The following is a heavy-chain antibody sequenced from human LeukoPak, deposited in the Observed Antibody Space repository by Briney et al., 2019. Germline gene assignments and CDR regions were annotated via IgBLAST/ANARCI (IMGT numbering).Heavy chain of an antibody. CDR3: ARGPPNGYNYGSYYFDY. Sequence: SGESLKISCKGSGYSFTSYWIGWVRQMPGKGLEWVGIIYPGDSDTRYSPSFQGQVTISADKSISTAYLQWSSLKASDTAMYYCARGPPNGYNYGSYYFDYWGQGTLVTVSS. D-gene: IGHD5-24*01. CDR2: IYPGDSDT. J-gene: IGHJ4*02. V-gene: IGHV5-51*01. CDR1: GYSFTSYW.